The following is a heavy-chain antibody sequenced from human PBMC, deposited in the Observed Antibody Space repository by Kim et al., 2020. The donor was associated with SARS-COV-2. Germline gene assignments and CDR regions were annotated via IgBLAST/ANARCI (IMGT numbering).Heavy chain of an antibody. Sequence: GESLKISCNGSGYSFTSYWINWVRQMPGKGLEWMGRIDPSDSYTYYSPSFQGHVTISADKSITTAYLQWSSLKASDTAMYYCARGSSDFDYWGQGTLVTVSS. D-gene: IGHD6-6*01. CDR3: ARGSSDFDY. J-gene: IGHJ4*02. CDR2: IDPSDSYT. V-gene: IGHV5-10-1*01. CDR1: GYSFTSYW.